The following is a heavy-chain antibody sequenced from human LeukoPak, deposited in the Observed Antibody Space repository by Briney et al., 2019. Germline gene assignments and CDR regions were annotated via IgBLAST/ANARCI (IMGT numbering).Heavy chain of an antibody. CDR2: ISYDGSNK. V-gene: IGHV3-30*04. CDR1: GFTFSSYA. Sequence: GGSLRLSCAASGFTFSSYAMHWVRQAPGKGLEWVAVISYDGSNKYYADSVKGRFTISRDNSKNTLYLQMNSLRAEDTAVYYCAREQSGPNGAFDIWGQGTMVTVSS. CDR3: AREQSGPNGAFDI. J-gene: IGHJ3*02. D-gene: IGHD1-26*01.